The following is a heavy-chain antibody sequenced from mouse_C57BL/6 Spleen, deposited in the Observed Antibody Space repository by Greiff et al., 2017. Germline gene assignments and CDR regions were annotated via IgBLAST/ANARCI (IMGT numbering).Heavy chain of an antibody. J-gene: IGHJ3*01. CDR2: IYPGSGNT. D-gene: IGHD2-4*01. Sequence: QVQLQQSGAELVRPGASVKLSCKASGYTFTDYYINWVKQRPGQGLEWIARIYPGSGNTYYNEKFKGKATLTAEKSSSTAYMQLSSLTSEDSAVYFCARSWDYDYRPGFAYWGQGTLVTVSA. CDR3: ARSWDYDYRPGFAY. V-gene: IGHV1-76*01. CDR1: GYTFTDYY.